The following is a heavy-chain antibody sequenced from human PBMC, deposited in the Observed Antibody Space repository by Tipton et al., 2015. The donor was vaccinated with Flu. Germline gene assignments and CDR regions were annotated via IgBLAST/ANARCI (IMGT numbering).Heavy chain of an antibody. CDR1: GYTYTNYG. V-gene: IGHV1-18*01. CDR2: IGPYNGNT. D-gene: IGHD3-22*01. J-gene: IGHJ4*02. Sequence: QVQLVQSGAEVKKPGASVKVSCKASGYTYTNYGISWVRQAPGQGLEWMGWIGPYNGNTNYAQKFQGRVTMTTDTPTSTAYMDLRSLRSDDTAVYYCARGWGNFDSSGDFDYWGQGTLVPVSA. CDR3: ARGWGNFDSSGDFDY.